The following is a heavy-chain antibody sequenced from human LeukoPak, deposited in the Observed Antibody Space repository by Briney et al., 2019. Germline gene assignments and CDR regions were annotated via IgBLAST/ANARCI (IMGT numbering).Heavy chain of an antibody. D-gene: IGHD3-16*01. V-gene: IGHV4-39*01. CDR2: IYDSGSS. CDR3: ARQGAFNY. J-gene: IGHJ4*02. CDR1: GGSISSSGYY. Sequence: SETLSLTCTVSGGSISSSGYYWGWIRQPPGRGLEWTGSIYDSGSSYYNPSLSSPVTISVDTSKNQFSLKLSSLTAADTAVYYCARQGAFNYWGQGTLVTVSS.